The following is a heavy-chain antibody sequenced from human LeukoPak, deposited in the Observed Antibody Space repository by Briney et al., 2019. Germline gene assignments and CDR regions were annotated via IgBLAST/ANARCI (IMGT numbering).Heavy chain of an antibody. D-gene: IGHD6-13*01. CDR1: GFTFSSYS. Sequence: GGSLRLSCAASGFTFSSYSMNWVRQAPGKGLEWVSAISGSGGSTYYADSVKGRFTISRDNSKNTLYLQMNSLRAEDTAVYYCAKEPGIAAAGTSFGSNPWGQGTLVTVSS. J-gene: IGHJ5*02. V-gene: IGHV3-23*01. CDR3: AKEPGIAAAGTSFGSNP. CDR2: ISGSGGST.